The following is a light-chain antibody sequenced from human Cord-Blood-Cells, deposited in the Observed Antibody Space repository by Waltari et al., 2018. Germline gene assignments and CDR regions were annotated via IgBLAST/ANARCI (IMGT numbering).Light chain of an antibody. CDR2: GAS. CDR3: QQYNNCPLT. J-gene: IGKJ2*01. Sequence: EIVMTQSPATLSVSPGERATLSCRASHSVSSNLAWYQQKPGQAPRLLIYGASTSATGIPAMFSGSGSVTEFTLTISSLQSEDFAVYYWQQYNNCPLTFGQGTKLEIK. CDR1: HSVSSN. V-gene: IGKV3-15*01.